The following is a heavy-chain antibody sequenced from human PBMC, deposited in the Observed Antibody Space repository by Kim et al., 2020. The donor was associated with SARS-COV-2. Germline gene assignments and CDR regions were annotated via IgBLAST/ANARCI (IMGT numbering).Heavy chain of an antibody. V-gene: IGHV1-18*01. J-gene: IGHJ3*01. CDR2: ISAYFGNP. CDR1: GYTFSKHG. D-gene: IGHD2-8*02. CDR3: ARDYWLASAFDL. Sequence: ASVKVSCKASGYTFSKHGFVWIRQAPGQRPEWMGWISAYFGNPSYAPRFQGRVTLTRDTSTSTVYMELRSLRPDDTAVYYCARDYWLASAFDLWGQGTLVTVSS.